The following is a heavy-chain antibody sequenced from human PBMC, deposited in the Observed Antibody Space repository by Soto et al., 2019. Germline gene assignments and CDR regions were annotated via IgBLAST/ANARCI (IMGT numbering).Heavy chain of an antibody. CDR2: FVPLFGST. Sequence: HVQLVQSGAEVKKPGSSVKVSCQASGGTFSGYALTWVRQAPGQGLEWMGEFVPLFGSTNYAQKFAGRITIIADEPTTTGYMELSTLRSEDTAVYYCATHSLGTSSPPYFDHWGQGTLVTFSS. J-gene: IGHJ4*02. D-gene: IGHD2-15*01. CDR1: GGTFSGYA. V-gene: IGHV1-69*01. CDR3: ATHSLGTSSPPYFDH.